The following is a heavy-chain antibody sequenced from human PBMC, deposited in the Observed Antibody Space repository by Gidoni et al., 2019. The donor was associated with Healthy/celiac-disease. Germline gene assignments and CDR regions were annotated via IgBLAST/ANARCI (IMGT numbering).Heavy chain of an antibody. CDR3: ARGRSLDY. Sequence: EVQLVESGGGLVMLGGSLLLSCASSGFTFSSYSMNWVRQDPGTGLEWVSSISRSSSYIYYADSGKGRFTISRDNAKNSLYLQMNSLRAEDTAVYYCARGRSLDYWGQGTLVTVSS. J-gene: IGHJ4*02. D-gene: IGHD1-26*01. CDR1: GFTFSSYS. CDR2: ISRSSSYI. V-gene: IGHV3-21*01.